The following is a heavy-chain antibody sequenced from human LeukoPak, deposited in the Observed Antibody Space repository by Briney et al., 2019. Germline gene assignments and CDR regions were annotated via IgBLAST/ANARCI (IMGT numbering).Heavy chain of an antibody. V-gene: IGHV4-39*01. CDR1: GGSSSSSRYY. CDR2: IYYSGRT. Sequence: SETLSLTCTVSGGSSSSSRYYWGWIRQPPGKGLEWIGNIYYSGRTNYNPSLKSRVTIPVDTTKNQFSLKLSSVTATDTAVYYCARHPYQLLWLSWFDPWGQGTLVTVSS. J-gene: IGHJ5*02. D-gene: IGHD2-2*01. CDR3: ARHPYQLLWLSWFDP.